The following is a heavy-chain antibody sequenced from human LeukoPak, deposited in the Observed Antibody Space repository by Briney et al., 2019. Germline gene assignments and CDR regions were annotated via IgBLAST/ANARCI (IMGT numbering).Heavy chain of an antibody. Sequence: GGSLRLSCAASGFTFSNYWIHWVRQAPGKGLEWVSSISSSSSYIYYADSVKGRFTISRDNAKNSLYLQMNSLRAEDTAVYYCAKDCSGGSCYSSWGQGTLVTVSS. CDR3: AKDCSGGSCYSS. D-gene: IGHD2-15*01. J-gene: IGHJ4*02. V-gene: IGHV3-21*01. CDR1: GFTFSNYW. CDR2: ISSSSSYI.